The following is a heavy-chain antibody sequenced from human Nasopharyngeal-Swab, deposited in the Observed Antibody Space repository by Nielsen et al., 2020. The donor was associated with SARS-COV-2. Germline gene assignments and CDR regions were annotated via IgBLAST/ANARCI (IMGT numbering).Heavy chain of an antibody. CDR1: GFTYSTYA. D-gene: IGHD4-17*01. CDR3: AKGVGYGDTGCFDE. J-gene: IGHJ4*02. CDR2: ISGSGGST. Sequence: GGSLTLSCVASGFTYSTYAMSWVRQAPGKGLEWVSGISGSGGSTYYADSVKGRFTISRDNSMETLYLQMNSLRVEDTAVYYCAKGVGYGDTGCFDEWGQGTLVTASS. V-gene: IGHV3-23*01.